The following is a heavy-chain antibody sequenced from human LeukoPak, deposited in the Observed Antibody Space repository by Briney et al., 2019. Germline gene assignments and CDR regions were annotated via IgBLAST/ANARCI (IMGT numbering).Heavy chain of an antibody. V-gene: IGHV4-34*01. CDR1: GFTFSNYW. D-gene: IGHD3-3*01. J-gene: IGHJ6*03. Sequence: PGGSLRLSCEASGFTFSNYWMLWIRQPPGKALEWIGEIKNGGSTNYNPSLKSRVSISADTSRKEFTLKMTAVTAADTADYYCASRTWESDYWRAPGPREIYMDVWGTGTTVTVSS. CDR2: IKNGGST. CDR3: ASRTWESDYWRAPGPREIYMDV.